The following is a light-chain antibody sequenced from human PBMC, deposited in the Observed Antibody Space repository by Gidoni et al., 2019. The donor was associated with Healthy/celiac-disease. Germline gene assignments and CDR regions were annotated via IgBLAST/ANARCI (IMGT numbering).Light chain of an antibody. CDR2: DAS. V-gene: IGKV1-33*01. Sequence: DIQMTQSPSSLSASVGDRVIITCQASQDISNYLNWYQQKPGKAPKLLIYDASNLETGVPSRFSGSGSGTDFIFTISSLQPEDIATYYCQQYDNLPLTFGGGTKVQIK. J-gene: IGKJ4*01. CDR1: QDISNY. CDR3: QQYDNLPLT.